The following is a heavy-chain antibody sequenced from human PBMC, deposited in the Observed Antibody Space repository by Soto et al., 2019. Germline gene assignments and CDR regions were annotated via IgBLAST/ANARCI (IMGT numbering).Heavy chain of an antibody. J-gene: IGHJ6*02. Sequence: QVQLVESGGGVVQPGRSLRLSCAASGFTFSSYGMHWVRQAPGKGLDWVAVISYDGSNKYYADSVKGRFTISRDNSKNTLYLQMNSLRAEDTAVYYCAKDRHYYYYYGMDVWGQGTTVTVSS. CDR2: ISYDGSNK. CDR1: GFTFSSYG. V-gene: IGHV3-30*18. CDR3: AKDRHYYYYYGMDV.